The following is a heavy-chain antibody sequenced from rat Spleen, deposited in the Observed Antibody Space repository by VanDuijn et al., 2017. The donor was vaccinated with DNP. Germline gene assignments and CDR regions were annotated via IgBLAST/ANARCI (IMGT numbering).Heavy chain of an antibody. CDR1: GFIFRNYW. D-gene: IGHD1-1*01. CDR3: TTGLSDY. CDR2: ITNTGGST. Sequence: EVQLVESGGGPVQPGRSLKLSCVASGFIFRNYWMTWIRQAPGKGLEWVASITNTGGSTYYPDSVKGRFTISRDNAKSTLYLQMNSLRSEDTATYYCTTGLSDYWGQGVMVTVSS. J-gene: IGHJ2*01. V-gene: IGHV5-31*01.